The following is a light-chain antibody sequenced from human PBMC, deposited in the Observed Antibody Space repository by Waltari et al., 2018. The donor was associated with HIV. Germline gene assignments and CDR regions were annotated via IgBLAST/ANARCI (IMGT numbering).Light chain of an antibody. CDR3: QQYLDWPPWT. CDR2: GAS. Sequence: EIVMTQSPATLSVSPGQRVTLSCRASQNIGANLAWYQQRPGQPPRLLIHGASSRDPGIPARFSGRGTGTDFTLQISDLQSDDFAVYYCQQYLDWPPWTFGQGTKVEI. J-gene: IGKJ1*01. CDR1: QNIGAN. V-gene: IGKV3D-15*01.